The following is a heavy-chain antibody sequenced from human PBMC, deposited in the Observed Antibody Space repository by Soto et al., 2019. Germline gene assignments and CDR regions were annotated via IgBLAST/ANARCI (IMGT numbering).Heavy chain of an antibody. CDR3: AKGVSDYDILTGYFPSRPPPDY. Sequence: PVGSLRLSCAASGFTFSSYAMSWVRQAPGKGLEWVSAISGSGGSTYYADSVKGRFTISRDNSKNTLYLQMNSLRAEDTAVYYCAKGVSDYDILTGYFPSRPPPDYWGQGTLVTV. J-gene: IGHJ4*02. CDR1: GFTFSSYA. V-gene: IGHV3-23*01. D-gene: IGHD3-9*01. CDR2: ISGSGGST.